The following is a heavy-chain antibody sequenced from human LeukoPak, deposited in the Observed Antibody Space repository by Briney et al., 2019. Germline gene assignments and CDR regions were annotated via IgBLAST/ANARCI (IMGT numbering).Heavy chain of an antibody. CDR3: ARGSPPRITMIVVVPGWFDP. Sequence: GASVKVSCKASGGTFSSYAISWVRQAPGQGLEWMGGIIPIFGTANYAQKFQGRVTITADESTSTAYMELSSLRSEDTAVYYCARGSPPRITMIVVVPGWFDPWGQGTLVTVSS. CDR2: IIPIFGTA. CDR1: GGTFSSYA. D-gene: IGHD3-22*01. J-gene: IGHJ5*02. V-gene: IGHV1-69*13.